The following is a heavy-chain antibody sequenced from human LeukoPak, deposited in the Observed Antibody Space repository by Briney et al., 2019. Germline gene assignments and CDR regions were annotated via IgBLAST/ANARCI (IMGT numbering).Heavy chain of an antibody. V-gene: IGHV3-7*01. CDR1: GFTFRSYW. D-gene: IGHD6-13*01. J-gene: IGHJ4*02. Sequence: GGSLRLSCTASGFTFRSYWMSWVRQAPGKGLEWVANIKQDGSEKYYVDSVKGRFTISRDNAKNSLYLQMNSLRAEDTAVYYCAKDRNAAVGLDYWGQGTLVTVSS. CDR2: IKQDGSEK. CDR3: AKDRNAAVGLDY.